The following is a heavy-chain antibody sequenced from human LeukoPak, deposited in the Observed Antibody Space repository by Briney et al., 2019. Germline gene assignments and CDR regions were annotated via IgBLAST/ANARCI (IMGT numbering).Heavy chain of an antibody. D-gene: IGHD2-8*02. V-gene: IGHV3-30*18. CDR1: GFTFSSYG. Sequence: GRSLRLSCAASGFTFSSYGMHWVRQAPGKGLEWVAVISYDGSNKYYADSVEGRFTISRDNSKNTLYLQMNSLRAEDTAVYYCAKSFVLYYFDYWGQGTLVTVSS. CDR3: AKSFVLYYFDY. CDR2: ISYDGSNK. J-gene: IGHJ4*02.